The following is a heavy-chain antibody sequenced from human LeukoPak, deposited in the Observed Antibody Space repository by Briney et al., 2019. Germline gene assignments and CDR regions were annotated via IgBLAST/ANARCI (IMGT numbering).Heavy chain of an antibody. J-gene: IGHJ6*02. CDR3: ARDLAVVTMVRSYGMDV. Sequence: GGSLRLSCAASGFTFSSYSMNWVRQAPGKGLEWVSYISSSSSSTIYYADSVKGRFTISRDNAKNTLYLQMNSLRAEDTAVYYCARDLAVVTMVRSYGMDVWGQGTTVTVSS. V-gene: IGHV3-48*01. CDR2: ISSSSSSTI. D-gene: IGHD3-10*01. CDR1: GFTFSSYS.